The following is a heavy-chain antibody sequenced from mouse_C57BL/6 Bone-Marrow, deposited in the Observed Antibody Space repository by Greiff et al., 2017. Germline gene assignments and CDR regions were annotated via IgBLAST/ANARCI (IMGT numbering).Heavy chain of an antibody. D-gene: IGHD2-1*01. V-gene: IGHV5-12*01. J-gene: IGHJ4*01. Sequence: EVKLVESGGGLVQPGGSLKLSCAASGFTFSDYYMYWVRQTPEKRLEWVAYISNGGGSTYYPDTVKGRFTISRDNAKNTLYLQMSRLKSEDTAMYYCARQDLLNAMDYWGQGTSVTVSS. CDR2: ISNGGGST. CDR3: ARQDLLNAMDY. CDR1: GFTFSDYY.